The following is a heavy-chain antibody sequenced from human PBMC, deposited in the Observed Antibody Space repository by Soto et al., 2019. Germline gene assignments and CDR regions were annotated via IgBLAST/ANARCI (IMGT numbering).Heavy chain of an antibody. V-gene: IGHV4-31*03. CDR2: IYYSGST. CDR1: GGSISSGGYY. Sequence: SETLSLTCTVSGGSISSGGYYWSWIRQHPGKGLEWIGYIYYSGSTYYNPSLKSRVTISVDTSKNQFSLKLSSVTAADAAAYGCWSGRRGYSSGGNCALSIWGQGTMVTVSS. D-gene: IGHD2-15*01. CDR3: WSGRRGYSSGGNCALSI. J-gene: IGHJ4*02.